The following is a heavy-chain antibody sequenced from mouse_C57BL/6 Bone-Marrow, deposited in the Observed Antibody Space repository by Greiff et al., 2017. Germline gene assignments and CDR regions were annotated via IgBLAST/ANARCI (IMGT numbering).Heavy chain of an antibody. V-gene: IGHV5-15*01. J-gene: IGHJ4*01. D-gene: IGHD2-10*01. CDR1: GFTFSDYG. CDR3: ARKPPYYFFMDY. CDR2: ISNLAYSI. Sequence: EVQLVESGGGLVQPGGSLKLSCAASGFTFSDYGMAWVRQAPRKGPEWVAFISNLAYSIYYADTVTGRFTISRENAKNTLYLEMSSLRSEDTAMYYCARKPPYYFFMDYWGQGTSVTVSS.